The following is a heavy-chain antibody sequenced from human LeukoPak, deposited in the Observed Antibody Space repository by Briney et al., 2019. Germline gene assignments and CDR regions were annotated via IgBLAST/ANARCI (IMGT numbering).Heavy chain of an antibody. CDR1: GYTFTSYG. J-gene: IGHJ5*02. D-gene: IGHD3-10*01. Sequence: ASVKVSCKASGYTFTSYGISWVRQAPGQGLEWMGWISAYNGNTNYAQKLQGRVTMTTDTSTSTAYMELRSLRSDDTAVYYCARDVGGSGSYYNLNWFDPGAREPWSPSPQ. CDR3: ARDVGGSGSYYNLNWFDP. V-gene: IGHV1-18*01. CDR2: ISAYNGNT.